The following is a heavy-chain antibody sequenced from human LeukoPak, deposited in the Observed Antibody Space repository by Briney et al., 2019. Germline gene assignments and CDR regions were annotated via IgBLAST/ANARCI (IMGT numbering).Heavy chain of an antibody. D-gene: IGHD2-2*01. Sequence: SETLSPTCAVYGGSFSGYYWSWIRQPPGKGLEWIGEINHSGSTNYNPSLKSRVAISVDTSKNQFSLKLSSVTAADTAVYYCARASSWGYCSSTSCPIEWFDPWGQGTLVTVSS. V-gene: IGHV4-34*01. CDR3: ARASSWGYCSSTSCPIEWFDP. J-gene: IGHJ5*02. CDR2: INHSGST. CDR1: GGSFSGYY.